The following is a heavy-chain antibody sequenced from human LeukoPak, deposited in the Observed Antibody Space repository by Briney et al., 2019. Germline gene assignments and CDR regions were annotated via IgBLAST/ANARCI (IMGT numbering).Heavy chain of an antibody. V-gene: IGHV4-39*07. CDR1: GDSISSSRYH. CDR2: IYYSGST. D-gene: IGHD2-21*02. Sequence: SETLSLTCSVSGDSISSSRYHWGWIRQPPGKGLEWIGSIYYSGSTYYNPSLKSRVTISVDTSKNRFSLKLSSVTAADTAVYYCARDHIVVVTATDVWGKGTTVTVSS. J-gene: IGHJ6*04. CDR3: ARDHIVVVTATDV.